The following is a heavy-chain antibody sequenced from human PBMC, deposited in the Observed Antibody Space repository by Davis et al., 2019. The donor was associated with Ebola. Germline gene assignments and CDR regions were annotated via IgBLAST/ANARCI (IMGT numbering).Heavy chain of an antibody. V-gene: IGHV3-23*01. J-gene: IGHJ4*02. Sequence: GESLKISCAASGFTFSSYAMSWVRQAPGKGLEWVSAISGSGGSTYYADSVKGRFTISRDNSKNTLYLQMNSLRAEDTAVYYCAKKNGYSGNEPLDYWGQGTLVTVSS. D-gene: IGHD5-12*01. CDR3: AKKNGYSGNEPLDY. CDR2: ISGSGGST. CDR1: GFTFSSYA.